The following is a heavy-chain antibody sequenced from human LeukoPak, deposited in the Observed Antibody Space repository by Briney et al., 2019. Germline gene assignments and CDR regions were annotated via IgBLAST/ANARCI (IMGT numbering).Heavy chain of an antibody. D-gene: IGHD3-22*01. CDR3: ARTREKGGYYYHDAFDI. J-gene: IGHJ3*02. CDR2: INHSGST. CDR1: GGSFSGYY. V-gene: IGHV4-34*01. Sequence: SETLSLTCAVYGGSFSGYYWSWIRQPPGKGLEWIGEINHSGSTNYNPSLKSRVTISVDTSKNQFSLKLSSVTAAATAVYYCARTREKGGYYYHDAFDIGGQGTMVTVSS.